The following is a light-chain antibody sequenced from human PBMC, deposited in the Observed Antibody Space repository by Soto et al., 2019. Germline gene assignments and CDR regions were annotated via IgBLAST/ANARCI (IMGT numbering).Light chain of an antibody. V-gene: IGLV1-40*01. CDR1: SSNIGAGYD. Sequence: QSVLTQPPSVSGAPGQRVTISCTGSSSNIGAGYDVHWYQQLPGTAPKLLIYGNSNRPSGVPDRFSGSKSGTSASLAITGLQAGDEVDYSCQSYDSSLGGGVFGGGTKLPVL. CDR3: QSYDSSLGGGV. CDR2: GNS. J-gene: IGLJ3*02.